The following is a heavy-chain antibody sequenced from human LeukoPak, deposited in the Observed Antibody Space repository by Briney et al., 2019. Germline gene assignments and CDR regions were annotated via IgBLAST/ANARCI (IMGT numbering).Heavy chain of an antibody. Sequence: PSETLSLTCTVTGGSISSYYWSWIRQPPGKGLEWIGYIYYSGSTNYNPSLKSRVTISVDTSKNQFSLKLSSVTAADTAVYYCARHEDTAMALFDYWGQGTLVTVSS. D-gene: IGHD5-18*01. CDR1: GGSISSYY. CDR3: ARHEDTAMALFDY. CDR2: IYYSGST. V-gene: IGHV4-59*08. J-gene: IGHJ4*02.